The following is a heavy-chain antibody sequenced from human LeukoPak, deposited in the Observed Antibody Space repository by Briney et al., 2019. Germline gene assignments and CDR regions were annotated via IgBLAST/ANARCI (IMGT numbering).Heavy chain of an antibody. CDR3: ARGIAVTSTLGFDP. CDR1: SGSFSSYY. J-gene: IGHJ5*02. CDR2: ISVGGSI. V-gene: IGHV4-4*07. Sequence: PSETLSLTCTVSSGSFSSYYWSWLRQPARKGLEWIGRISVGGSIDYNPYLKSRVSMSIDTCKNQLSLTLKSVTAADTAVYYCARGIAVTSTLGFDPWGQGTLVTVSS. D-gene: IGHD6-19*01.